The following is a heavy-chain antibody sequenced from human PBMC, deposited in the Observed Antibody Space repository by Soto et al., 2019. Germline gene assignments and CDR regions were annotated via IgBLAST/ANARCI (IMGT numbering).Heavy chain of an antibody. D-gene: IGHD2-2*01. CDR2: INPNSGGT. J-gene: IGHJ6*02. Sequence: ASVKVPFKASGYTFTGYYMHWVRQAPGQGLEWMGWINPNSGGTNYAQKFQGRVTMTRDTSISTAYMELSRLRSDDTAVYYCARGLAGSTSSKLSYYYYGMDVWGQGTTVTVSS. CDR3: ARGLAGSTSSKLSYYYYGMDV. CDR1: GYTFTGYY. V-gene: IGHV1-2*02.